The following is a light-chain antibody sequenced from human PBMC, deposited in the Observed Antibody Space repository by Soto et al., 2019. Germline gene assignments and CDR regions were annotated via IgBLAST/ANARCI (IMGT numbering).Light chain of an antibody. CDR1: ESIRTW. CDR3: QQYHNYPRT. V-gene: IGKV1-5*01. Sequence: DIQMTQSPSTLSASIGDRVTITFRSSESIRTWLAWYQHKPGKAPKFLIYDASSLESGVPSRFSGSGSGTEFTLTISNLQPDDFATYFCQQYHNYPRTFGQGTKV. J-gene: IGKJ1*01. CDR2: DAS.